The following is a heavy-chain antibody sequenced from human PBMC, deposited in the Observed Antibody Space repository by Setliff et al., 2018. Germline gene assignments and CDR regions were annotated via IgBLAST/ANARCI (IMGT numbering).Heavy chain of an antibody. CDR1: GFSLNTTGES. CDR3: ALRRGNEWHLVRWFDP. CDR2: VYWDGDQ. Sequence: VSGPTLVNPTQTLTLTCTFSGFSLNTTGESVGWIRQPPGKALEWLALVYWDGDQRYSPSLNSRLSITKDSSKSQVFLTMTNMDPVDTATYYCALRRGNEWHLVRWFDPWGPGIQVTVSS. V-gene: IGHV2-5*02. J-gene: IGHJ5*02. D-gene: IGHD6-6*01.